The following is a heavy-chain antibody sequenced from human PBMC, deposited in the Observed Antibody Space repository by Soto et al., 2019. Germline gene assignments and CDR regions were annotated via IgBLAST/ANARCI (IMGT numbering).Heavy chain of an antibody. Sequence: ASVKVSCKASGYTFTDYAIHWVRQAPGQRPEWMGWINAGNGNTRYSEKFQGKVTITRDTSASTAYLELNSLTSEDTAVYYCARAHFYGSWSHPDYYYYYMGVWGKGTTVTVS. CDR3: ARAHFYGSWSHPDYYYYYMGV. CDR1: GYTFTDYA. V-gene: IGHV1-3*01. J-gene: IGHJ6*03. CDR2: INAGNGNT. D-gene: IGHD3-10*01.